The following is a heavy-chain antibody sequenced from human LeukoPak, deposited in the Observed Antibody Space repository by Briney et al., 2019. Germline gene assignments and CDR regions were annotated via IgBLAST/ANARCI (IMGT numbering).Heavy chain of an antibody. CDR1: GFTFSTYA. CDR3: AKDRGKASPGRYYFDY. CDR2: ISGSGGST. V-gene: IGHV3-23*01. J-gene: IGHJ4*02. Sequence: GGSLRLSCAASGFTFSTYAMTWVRQAPGKGLEWVSAISGSGGSTYYADSVKGRFTISRDSSKNTLYLQLNSLRAEDTAVYYCAKDRGKASPGRYYFDYWGQGTQVTVSS. D-gene: IGHD3-16*01.